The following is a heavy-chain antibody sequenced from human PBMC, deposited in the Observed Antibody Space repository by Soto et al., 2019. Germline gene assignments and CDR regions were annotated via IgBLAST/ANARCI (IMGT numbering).Heavy chain of an antibody. Sequence: GGSLRLSCAASGFTFSSYAMHWVRQAPGKGLEWVAVISYDGSNKYYADSVKGRFTISRDNSKNTLYLQMNSLRAEDTAVYYCATVVPAANYYYYGMDVWGQGTTVTVSS. J-gene: IGHJ6*02. CDR2: ISYDGSNK. CDR1: GFTFSSYA. D-gene: IGHD2-2*01. CDR3: ATVVPAANYYYYGMDV. V-gene: IGHV3-30-3*01.